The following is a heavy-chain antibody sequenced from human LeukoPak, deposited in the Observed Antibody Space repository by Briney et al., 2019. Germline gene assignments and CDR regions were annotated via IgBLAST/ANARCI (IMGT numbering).Heavy chain of an antibody. V-gene: IGHV3-30*02. J-gene: IGHJ4*02. CDR3: AKRDGYNSGPFDY. CDR2: IQSGGSDQ. D-gene: IGHD5-24*01. CDR1: GFTFSSYG. Sequence: GGSLRLSCAASGFTFSSYGMHWVRQAPGKGLEWVALIQSGGSDQYYADSVKGRLSISRDNSKNTLYLQMNSLRTEDTAVYYCAKRDGYNSGPFDYWGQGTLVTVSS.